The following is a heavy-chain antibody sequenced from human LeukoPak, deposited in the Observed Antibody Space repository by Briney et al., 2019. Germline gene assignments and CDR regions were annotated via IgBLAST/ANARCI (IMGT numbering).Heavy chain of an antibody. D-gene: IGHD5-12*01. CDR1: GYSFTSYW. CDR2: INPGYSDS. CDR3: ARHDKGYSGYVTLDY. J-gene: IGHJ4*02. Sequence: GESLKISCKGSGYSFTSYWIGWVRQMPGKGLDCMGIINPGYSDSRYSPSFQGQVTISADKSISTAYLQWSSLKASDTAIYYCARHDKGYSGYVTLDYWGQGTLVTVSS. V-gene: IGHV5-51*01.